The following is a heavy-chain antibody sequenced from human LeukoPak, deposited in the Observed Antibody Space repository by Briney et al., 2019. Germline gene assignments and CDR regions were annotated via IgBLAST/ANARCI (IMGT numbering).Heavy chain of an antibody. V-gene: IGHV4-39*07. D-gene: IGHD3-16*01. CDR2: IYYSGSI. Sequence: PSETLSLTCTVSGGSISSNNYYWGWIRQPPGKGLEWIGSIYYSGSIYYNPSLKSRVTISVDTSKDQFSLKLSSVTAADTAVYYCARDPRRWAFGMHFDSWGQGTLVTVSS. CDR1: GGSISSNNYY. J-gene: IGHJ4*02. CDR3: ARDPRRWAFGMHFDS.